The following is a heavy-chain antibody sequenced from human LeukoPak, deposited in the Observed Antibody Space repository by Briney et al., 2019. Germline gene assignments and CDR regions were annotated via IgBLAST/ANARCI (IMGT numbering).Heavy chain of an antibody. CDR1: GGSFSGYY. D-gene: IGHD2-15*01. V-gene: IGHV4-34*01. J-gene: IGHJ4*02. Sequence: PSETLSLTCAVYGGSFSGYYWSWIRQPPGKGLEWIGEINHSGSTNYNPSLKSRVTISVDTSKNQFSLKLSSVTAADTAVYYCARELGYCNGGSCPLFGYWGQGTLVTVSS. CDR3: ARELGYCNGGSCPLFGY. CDR2: INHSGST.